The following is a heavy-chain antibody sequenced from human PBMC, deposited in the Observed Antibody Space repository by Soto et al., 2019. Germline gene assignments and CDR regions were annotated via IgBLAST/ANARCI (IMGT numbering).Heavy chain of an antibody. CDR3: SRDYGHYYGSGSYYNPFDY. D-gene: IGHD3-10*01. J-gene: IGHJ4*02. Sequence: SVKVSCKASGGTFSSYTISWVRQAPGQGLEWMGRIIPILGIANYAQKFQGRVTITADKSTSTAYMELSSLRSEDTAVYYCSRDYGHYYGSGSYYNPFDYWGRGTLVTVSS. CDR1: GGTFSSYT. V-gene: IGHV1-69*04. CDR2: IIPILGIA.